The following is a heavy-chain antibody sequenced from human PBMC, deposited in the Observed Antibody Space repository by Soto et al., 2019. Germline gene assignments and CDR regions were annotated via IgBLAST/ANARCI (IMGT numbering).Heavy chain of an antibody. V-gene: IGHV3-23*01. Sequence: PGGSLRLSCAASGFTFSSYAMSWVRQAPGRGLEWVSAISGSGGSTYYADSVKGRFTISRDNSKNTLYLQMNSLRAEDTAVYYCAKDLIAARRSQDYWGQGTLVTVSS. D-gene: IGHD6-6*01. CDR2: ISGSGGST. CDR1: GFTFSSYA. J-gene: IGHJ4*02. CDR3: AKDLIAARRSQDY.